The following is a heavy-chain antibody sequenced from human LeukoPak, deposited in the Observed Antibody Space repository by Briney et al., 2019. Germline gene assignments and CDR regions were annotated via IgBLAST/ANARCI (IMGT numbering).Heavy chain of an antibody. D-gene: IGHD2/OR15-2a*01. CDR1: GYTFTSYD. J-gene: IGHJ4*02. CDR2: MNPNSGNT. Sequence: ASVKVSCKASGYTFTSYDINWVRQATGQGLEWMGWMNPNSGNTGYAQKFQGRVTMTRNTSISTAYMELCSLRSEDTAVYYCARFYRAEGYFDYWGQGTLVTVSS. V-gene: IGHV1-8*01. CDR3: ARFYRAEGYFDY.